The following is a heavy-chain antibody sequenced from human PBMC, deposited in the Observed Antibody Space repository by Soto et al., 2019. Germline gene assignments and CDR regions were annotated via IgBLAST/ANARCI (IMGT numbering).Heavy chain of an antibody. CDR1: GGTFSSYA. CDR3: ARAYCGGDCYSGHLYYYYGMDV. J-gene: IGHJ6*02. CDR2: IIPIFGTA. Sequence: SVKVSCKASGGTFSSYAISWVRQAPGQGLEWMGGIIPIFGTANYAQKFQGRVTITADESTSTAYMELSSLRSEDTAVYYCARAYCGGDCYSGHLYYYYGMDVWGQGTTVTVSS. D-gene: IGHD2-21*02. V-gene: IGHV1-69*13.